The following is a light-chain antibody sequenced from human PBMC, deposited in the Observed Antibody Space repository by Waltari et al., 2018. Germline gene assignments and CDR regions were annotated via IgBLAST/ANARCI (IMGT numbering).Light chain of an antibody. CDR1: DFNIGSDA. V-gene: IGLV1-44*01. J-gene: IGLJ3*02. CDR2: YSN. CDR3: ATWDDSLSVAV. Sequence: QSVLTQPPSVSGTPGPRVIIPCSGSDFNIGSDAVNRYQQLPGTAPKLLIYYSNLRPSGVPDRFSGSKSGTSASLAISGLQSEDEADYYCATWDDSLSVAVFGGGTKVTVL.